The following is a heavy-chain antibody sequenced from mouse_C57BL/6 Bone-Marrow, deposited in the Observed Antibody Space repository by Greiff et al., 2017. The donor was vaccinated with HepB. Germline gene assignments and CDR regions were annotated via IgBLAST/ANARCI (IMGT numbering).Heavy chain of an antibody. J-gene: IGHJ2*01. D-gene: IGHD2-12*01. CDR3: ARTTYHYFDY. V-gene: IGHV1-82*01. CDR2: IYPGDGDT. CDR1: GYAFSSSW. Sequence: VKLMESGPELVKPGASVKISCKASGYAFSSSWMNWVKQRPGKGLEWIGRIYPGDGDTNYNGKFKGKATLTADKSSSTAYMQLSSLTSEDSAVYFCARTTYHYFDYWGQGTTLTVSS.